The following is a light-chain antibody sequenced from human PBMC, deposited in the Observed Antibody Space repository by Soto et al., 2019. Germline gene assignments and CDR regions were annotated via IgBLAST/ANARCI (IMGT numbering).Light chain of an antibody. CDR3: QQYVGWPPTFT. CDR1: QTVSSN. Sequence: EIVMTQSPATLSVSPGETVTLSCRASQTVSSNLVWYQQKPGQAPRLLIYGASTRATGIPARFSGSGSGTDFTLAISSLQSEDFAVYYRQQYVGWPPTFTFGQGTKLEIK. V-gene: IGKV3-15*01. CDR2: GAS. J-gene: IGKJ2*01.